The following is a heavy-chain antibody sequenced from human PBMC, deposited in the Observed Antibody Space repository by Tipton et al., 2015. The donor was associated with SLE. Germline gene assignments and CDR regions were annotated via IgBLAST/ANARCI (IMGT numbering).Heavy chain of an antibody. V-gene: IGHV4-59*08. J-gene: IGHJ4*02. Sequence: TLSLTCTVSGASISSYYASWTRQPPGTGLEWIGYIYYSGSTYYNPSLKSQVTISVGTSKNQFSLKLSSVTAADTAVYYCARAGSAWNLFHYWGQGTLVTVTS. CDR1: GASISSYY. D-gene: IGHD1-1*01. CDR3: ARAGSAWNLFHY. CDR2: IYYSGST.